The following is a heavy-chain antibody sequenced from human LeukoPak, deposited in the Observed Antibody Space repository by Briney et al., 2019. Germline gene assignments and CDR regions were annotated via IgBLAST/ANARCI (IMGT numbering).Heavy chain of an antibody. CDR2: IYYSGST. CDR1: GGSISSSSYY. V-gene: IGHV4-39*07. CDR3: ARDLSFDWFPYYFDY. J-gene: IGHJ4*02. Sequence: SETLSLTCTVSGGSISSSSYYWGWIRQPPGKGLEWIGSIYYSGSTYYNPSLKSRVTISVDTSKNQFSLKVSSVTAADTAIYYCARDLSFDWFPYYFDYWGQGILVTVSS. D-gene: IGHD3-9*01.